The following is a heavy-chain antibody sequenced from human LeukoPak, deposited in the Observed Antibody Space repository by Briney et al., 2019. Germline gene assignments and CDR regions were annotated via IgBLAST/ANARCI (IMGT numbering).Heavy chain of an antibody. Sequence: GGSRRSSFAALGFPFGAYGLTWVRKAPGRGLRGVATLKQVEMEKYYVDFLKAGFTTSRDNAKNSLYLQMNSLRAEDTAVYYCARDAGEVTIFGVVIGGYYYMDVWGKGTTVTVSS. CDR3: ARDAGEVTIFGVVIGGYYYMDV. V-gene: IGHV3-7*01. J-gene: IGHJ6*03. D-gene: IGHD3-3*01. CDR2: LKQVEMEK. CDR1: GFPFGAYG.